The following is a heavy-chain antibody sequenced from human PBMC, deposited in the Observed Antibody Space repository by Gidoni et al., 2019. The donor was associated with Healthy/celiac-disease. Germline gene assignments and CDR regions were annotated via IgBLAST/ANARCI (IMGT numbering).Heavy chain of an antibody. CDR2: MSGSGGST. CDR1: GFTFSSYA. V-gene: IGHV3-23*01. J-gene: IGHJ4*02. D-gene: IGHD5-18*01. CDR3: AKGGYSYVYYFDY. Sequence: EVQLLESGGGLVQPGGSLRLSCAASGFTFSSYAMSCVRQAPGKGLEWVSAMSGSGGSTYYADSVKGRFTISRDNSKNTLYLQMNSLRAEDTAVYYCAKGGYSYVYYFDYWGQGTLVTVSS.